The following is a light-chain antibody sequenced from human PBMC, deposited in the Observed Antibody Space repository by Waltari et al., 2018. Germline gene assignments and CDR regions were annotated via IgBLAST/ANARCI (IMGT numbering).Light chain of an antibody. CDR2: SAA. V-gene: IGKV1-27*01. CDR1: QGITNY. CDR3: QQYDNYPYT. J-gene: IGKJ2*01. Sequence: DIQMTQPPSSLSASVGDRVTITCRAIQGITNYLAWYQQKPGKFPKLLISSAATFQSGVPSRFSGSGSGTEFTLTISSLQPDDFATYYCQQYDNYPYTFGQGTKLEIK.